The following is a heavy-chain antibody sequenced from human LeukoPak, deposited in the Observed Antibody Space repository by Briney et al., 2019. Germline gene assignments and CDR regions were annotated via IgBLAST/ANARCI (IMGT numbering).Heavy chain of an antibody. V-gene: IGHV4-4*02. Sequence: SETLSLTCAVSGGSISSSNWWSWVRQPPGKGLEWIGEIYHSGSTNYNPSLKSRVTISVDKSKNQFSLKLSSVTAADTAVYYCARALAVAGPRYFDYWGQGTLVTVSS. CDR2: IYHSGST. J-gene: IGHJ4*02. D-gene: IGHD6-19*01. CDR3: ARALAVAGPRYFDY. CDR1: GGSISSSNW.